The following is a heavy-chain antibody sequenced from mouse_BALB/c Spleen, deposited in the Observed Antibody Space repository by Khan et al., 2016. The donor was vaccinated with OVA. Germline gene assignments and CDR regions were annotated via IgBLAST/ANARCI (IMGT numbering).Heavy chain of an antibody. CDR2: INYSGNT. Sequence: EVQLQESGPGLVKPSQSLSLTCTVTGYSITSEYAWNWIRQFPGNKLEWMGYINYSGNTRFNPSLRSRISITRATSKNQFILQLNSVTTEDTATYYCARKDYYDYDPFPYGGQGTLVTVSA. V-gene: IGHV3-2*02. D-gene: IGHD2-4*01. CDR1: GYSITSEYA. J-gene: IGHJ3*01. CDR3: ARKDYYDYDPFPY.